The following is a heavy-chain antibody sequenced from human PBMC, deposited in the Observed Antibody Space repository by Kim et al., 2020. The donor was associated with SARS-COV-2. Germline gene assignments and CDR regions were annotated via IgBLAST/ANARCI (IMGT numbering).Heavy chain of an antibody. J-gene: IGHJ5*02. CDR2: INHSGST. D-gene: IGHD3-10*01. CDR1: GGSFSGYY. CDR3: ARGQGRSYYYGSGSYPSPFDP. Sequence: SETLSLTCAVYGGSFSGYYWSWIRQPPGKGLEWIGEINHSGSTNYNPSLKSRVTISVDTSKNQFSLKLSSVTAADTAVYYCARGQGRSYYYGSGSYPSPFDPWGQGTLVTVSS. V-gene: IGHV4-34*01.